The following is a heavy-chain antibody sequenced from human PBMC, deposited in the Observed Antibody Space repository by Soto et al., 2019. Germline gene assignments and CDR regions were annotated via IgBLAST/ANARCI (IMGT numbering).Heavy chain of an antibody. CDR2: IYSGGST. CDR3: ARDLPGIAVAGTGYGMDV. D-gene: IGHD6-19*01. V-gene: IGHV3-53*04. J-gene: IGHJ6*02. Sequence: GGSLRLSCAASGFTVSSNYMSWVRQAPGKGLEWVSVIYSGGSTYYADSVKGRFTISRHNSKNTLYLQMNSLRAEDTAVYYCARDLPGIAVAGTGYGMDVWGQGTTVTVSS. CDR1: GFTVSSNY.